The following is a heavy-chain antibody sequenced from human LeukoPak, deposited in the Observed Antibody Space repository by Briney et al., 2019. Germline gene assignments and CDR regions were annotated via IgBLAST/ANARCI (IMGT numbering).Heavy chain of an antibody. J-gene: IGHJ4*02. D-gene: IGHD3-3*01. CDR3: ARHHGDFWSGYYNY. CDR1: GYTFTSYD. V-gene: IGHV1-8*01. Sequence: ASVKVSCKASGYTFTSYDINWVRQATGQGLELMGWMNPNSGNTGYAQKFQGRVTMTRNTSISTAYMELSSLRSEDTAVYYCARHHGDFWSGYYNYWGQGTLVTVSS. CDR2: MNPNSGNT.